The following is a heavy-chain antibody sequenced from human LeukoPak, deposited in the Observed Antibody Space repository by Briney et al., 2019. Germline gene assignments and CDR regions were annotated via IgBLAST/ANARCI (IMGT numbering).Heavy chain of an antibody. CDR1: GDSVSSNSAA. V-gene: IGHV6-1*01. J-gene: IGHJ5*02. CDR3: ARDMGYSYGLDWFDP. D-gene: IGHD5-18*01. Sequence: SQTLSLTCAISGDSVSSNSAAWNWIRQSPSRGLEWLGRTYYRSKWYNDYAVSVKSRITINPDTSKNQFSLKLSSVTAADTAVYYCARDMGYSYGLDWFDPWGQGTLVTVSS. CDR2: TYYRSKWYN.